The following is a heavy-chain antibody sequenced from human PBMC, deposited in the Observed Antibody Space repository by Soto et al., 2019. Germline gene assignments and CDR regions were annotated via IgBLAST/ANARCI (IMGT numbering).Heavy chain of an antibody. CDR1: GGSFSGYY. V-gene: IGHV4-34*01. Sequence: PSETLSLTCAVYGGSFSGYYWSWIRQPPGKGLEWIGEINHSGSTNYNPSLKSRVTISVDTSKNQFSLKLSSVTAADTAVYYCARVSGIYYYGMGVWGQGTTVT. CDR2: INHSGST. D-gene: IGHD3-10*01. J-gene: IGHJ6*02. CDR3: ARVSGIYYYGMGV.